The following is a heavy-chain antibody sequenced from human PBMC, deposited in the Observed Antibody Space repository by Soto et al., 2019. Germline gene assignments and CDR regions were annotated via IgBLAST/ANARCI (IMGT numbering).Heavy chain of an antibody. D-gene: IGHD1-1*01. V-gene: IGHV1-46*03. CDR3: SRGYPPRDQLGNLPGAF. J-gene: IGHJ4*02. CDR2: INPSGGST. Sequence: QVQLVQSGAEVMQPGASVKVSCKASGYTFTSYYIQWVRQAPGQGLEWMGIINPSGGSTNYAQKFQGRATRTRDTSTSTVYMELSSLRSEDTAIYYCSRGYPPRDQLGNLPGAFWGQGTLVTVSS. CDR1: GYTFTSYY.